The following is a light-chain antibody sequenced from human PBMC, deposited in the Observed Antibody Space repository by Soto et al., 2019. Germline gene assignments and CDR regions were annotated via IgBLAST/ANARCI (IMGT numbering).Light chain of an antibody. V-gene: IGKV3-20*01. J-gene: IGKJ1*01. CDR2: GAS. Sequence: VMSHSPSTLSVPPGERATLSRRASQSLGSNLAWYRQKPGQAPRLLIYGASTRATGVPARFSGSGSGTDFTLTISRLEPEDFAVYYCQQYGSSPCTFGQGTKVDNK. CDR1: QSLGSN. CDR3: QQYGSSPCT.